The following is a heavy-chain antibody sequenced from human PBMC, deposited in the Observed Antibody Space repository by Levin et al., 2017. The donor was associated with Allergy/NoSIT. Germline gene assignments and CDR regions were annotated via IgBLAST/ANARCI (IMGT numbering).Heavy chain of an antibody. D-gene: IGHD1-1*01. CDR1: GFTFSSFG. CDR2: IWYDGSNK. Sequence: GESLKISCAASGFTFSSFGIHWVRQAPGKGLEWVALIWYDGSNKYYADSVKGRFTISRDNPKNTLYLQVNSLRAEDTAVYYCARGAPDGTYHYYYSLDVWGKGTTVTVSS. CDR3: ARGAPDGTYHYYYSLDV. J-gene: IGHJ6*03. V-gene: IGHV3-33*01.